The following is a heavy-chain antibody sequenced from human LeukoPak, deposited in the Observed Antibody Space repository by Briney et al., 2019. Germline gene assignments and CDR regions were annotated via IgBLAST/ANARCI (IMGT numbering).Heavy chain of an antibody. V-gene: IGHV3-30*02. J-gene: IGHJ3*02. CDR3: AKWGDYVWANAFDI. D-gene: IGHD3-16*01. CDR2: IRYDGSNK. Sequence: GGSLRLSCAASGFTFSSYGMHWVRQAPGKGLEWVAFIRYDGSNKYYADSVKGRFTISRDNSKNTLYLQMNSLRAEDTAVYYCAKWGDYVWANAFDIWGQGTMVTVSS. CDR1: GFTFSSYG.